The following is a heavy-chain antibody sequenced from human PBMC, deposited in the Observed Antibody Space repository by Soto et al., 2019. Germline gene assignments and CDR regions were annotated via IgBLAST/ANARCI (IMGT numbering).Heavy chain of an antibody. Sequence: SETLSLTCTVSGGSISSSSYYWGWIRQPPGKGLEWIGSIYYSGSTYYNPSLKSRVTISVDTSKNQFSLKLSSVTAADTAVYYCASFTIFALEYYGMEVWGQGITVTVAS. CDR3: ASFTIFALEYYGMEV. V-gene: IGHV4-39*01. CDR2: IYYSGST. J-gene: IGHJ6*02. CDR1: GGSISSSSYY. D-gene: IGHD3-3*01.